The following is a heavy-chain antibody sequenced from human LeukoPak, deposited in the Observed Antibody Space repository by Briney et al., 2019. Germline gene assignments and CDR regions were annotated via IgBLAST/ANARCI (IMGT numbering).Heavy chain of an antibody. CDR1: GASVSNYY. CDR2: FHYSGST. Sequence: PSETLSLTCRVSGASVSNYYWSWIRQSPGKGLEWIRSFHYSGSTNYNPSLNSRVTTSIDTSMNQLSLTLVSVTAADTAVYFCARHHDGGPKLRLDFWGLGVLVTVSS. D-gene: IGHD2-15*01. J-gene: IGHJ4*02. V-gene: IGHV4-59*08. CDR3: ARHHDGGPKLRLDF.